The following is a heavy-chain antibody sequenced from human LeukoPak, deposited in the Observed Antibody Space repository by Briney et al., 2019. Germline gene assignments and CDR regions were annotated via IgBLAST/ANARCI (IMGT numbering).Heavy chain of an antibody. Sequence: GGSLRLSCAASGFTLSDYYMSWIRQAPGKGLEWVSYIGGSSSYTNYADSVKGRFTVSRDNTENSLYLRMSSLRAEDTAVYYCARDILGTSGHFDYWGHGILVTVSS. V-gene: IGHV3-11*06. J-gene: IGHJ4*01. CDR3: ARDILGTSGHFDY. D-gene: IGHD1-26*01. CDR2: IGGSSSYT. CDR1: GFTLSDYY.